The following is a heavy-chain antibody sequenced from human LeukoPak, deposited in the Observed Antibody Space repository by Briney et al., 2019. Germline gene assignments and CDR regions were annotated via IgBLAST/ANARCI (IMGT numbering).Heavy chain of an antibody. CDR2: IYYSGST. J-gene: IGHJ3*02. CDR1: GGSISSSSYY. D-gene: IGHD3-16*01. V-gene: IGHV4-39*01. Sequence: SETLSVTCTVSGGSISSSSYYWGWIRQPPGKGLEWIGSIYYSGSTYYNPSLKSRVTISVDTSKNQFSLKLSSVTAADTAVYYCARRGIRGTSIIQDGFDIWGQGTMVTVSS. CDR3: ARRGIRGTSIIQDGFDI.